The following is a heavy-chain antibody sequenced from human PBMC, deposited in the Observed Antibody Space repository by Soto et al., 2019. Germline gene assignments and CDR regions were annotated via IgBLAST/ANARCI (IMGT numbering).Heavy chain of an antibody. CDR2: IIPIFGTA. J-gene: IGHJ3*02. D-gene: IGHD3-22*01. V-gene: IGHV1-69*06. Sequence: ASVKVSCKASGGTFSSYAISWVRQAPGQGLGWLGGIIPIFGTANYAQKFQGRVTITADKSTSTAYMELSSLRSEDTAVYYWASRPRWYDSSGYSGSDDAFDIWGQGTMVTVSS. CDR1: GGTFSSYA. CDR3: ASRPRWYDSSGYSGSDDAFDI.